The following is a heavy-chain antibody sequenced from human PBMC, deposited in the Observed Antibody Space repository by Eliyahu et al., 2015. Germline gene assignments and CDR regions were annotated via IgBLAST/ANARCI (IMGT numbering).Heavy chain of an antibody. V-gene: IGHV4-59*01. CDR2: IYYSGST. D-gene: IGHD2-2*01. J-gene: IGHJ6*03. CDR3: ARSCSSTSCYRYYYYMDV. CDR1: GGSXXSSY. Sequence: QVQLQESGPGLVKPSETLSXXCPVXGGSXXSSYWSWIRQPPGKGLEWIGYIYYSGSTNYNPSLKSRVTISVDTSKNQFSLKLSSVTAADTAVYYCARSCSSTSCYRYYYYMDVWGKGTTVTVSS.